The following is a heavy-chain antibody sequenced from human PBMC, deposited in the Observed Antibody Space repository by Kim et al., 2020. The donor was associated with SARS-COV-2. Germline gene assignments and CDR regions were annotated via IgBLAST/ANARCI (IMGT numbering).Heavy chain of an antibody. D-gene: IGHD3-10*01. CDR1: GFTVSSNY. CDR3: ATDYYGSGPNLWQYYYYGMDV. V-gene: IGHV3-53*04. J-gene: IGHJ6*02. CDR2: IYSGGST. Sequence: GGSLRLSCVASGFTVSSNYMSWVRQAPGKGLEWVSVIYSGGSTYYADSVKGRFTISRHNSKNTLYLQMNSLRAENTAVYYCATDYYGSGPNLWQYYYYGMDVWGQGTTVTVSS.